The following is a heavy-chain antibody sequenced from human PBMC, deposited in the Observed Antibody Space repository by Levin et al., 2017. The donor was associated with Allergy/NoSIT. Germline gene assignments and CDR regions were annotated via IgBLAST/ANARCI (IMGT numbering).Heavy chain of an antibody. D-gene: IGHD4-11*01. V-gene: IGHV4-61*01. CDR2: IYSSGST. CDR1: GDSVSSGLNN. CDR3: ARYSRTWVYTDV. J-gene: IGHJ6*04. Sequence: MASETLSLTCTVSGDSVSSGLNNWSWIRQPPGKGLEWIGYIYSSGSTNYNPSVKSRVTISVDPSKNQLSLNLSSVTAADTAVYYCARYSRTWVYTDVWGKGTTVTVSS.